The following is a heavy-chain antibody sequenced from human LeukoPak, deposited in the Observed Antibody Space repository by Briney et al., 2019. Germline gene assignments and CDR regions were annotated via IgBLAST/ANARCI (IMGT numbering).Heavy chain of an antibody. J-gene: IGHJ5*02. Sequence: ASVKVSCKAPGYTFTSYYMHWVRQAPGQGLEWMGLINPSGGSTSYAQKFQGRVTMTRDMSTSTVYMELSSLRSEDTAVYYCARAYYDFWSGYYRPNWFDPWGQGTLVTVSS. D-gene: IGHD3-3*01. V-gene: IGHV1-46*01. CDR2: INPSGGST. CDR1: GYTFTSYY. CDR3: ARAYYDFWSGYYRPNWFDP.